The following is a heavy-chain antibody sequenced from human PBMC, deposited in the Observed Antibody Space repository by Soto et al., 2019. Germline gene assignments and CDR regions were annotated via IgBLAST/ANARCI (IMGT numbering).Heavy chain of an antibody. CDR1: GFIFSNYW. CDR2: IDYDGPT. V-gene: IGHV3-74*01. CDR3: VRDSHGDY. J-gene: IGHJ4*02. Sequence: EVQLVESGGGLVQPGGSLRLSCAGSGFIFSNYWMHWVRQAPGKGLEWVSRIDYDGPTDYADSVRGRFTISRDNAENTLYLQMNSLRPEDTAVYYCVRDSHGDYWGQGTLVTVSS.